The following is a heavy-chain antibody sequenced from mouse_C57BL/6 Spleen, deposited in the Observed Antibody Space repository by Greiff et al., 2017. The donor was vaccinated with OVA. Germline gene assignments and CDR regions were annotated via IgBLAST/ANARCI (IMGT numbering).Heavy chain of an antibody. D-gene: IGHD3-1*01. V-gene: IGHV5-4*01. CDR1: GFTFSSYA. J-gene: IGHJ1*03. CDR2: ISDGGSYT. Sequence: EVKLMESGGGLVKPGGSLKLSCAASGFTFSSYAMSWVRQTPEKRLEWVATISDGGSYTYYPDNVKGRFTISRDNAKNNLYLQMSHLESEDTAMYYCARDRAHWYFDVWGTGTTVTVSS. CDR3: ARDRAHWYFDV.